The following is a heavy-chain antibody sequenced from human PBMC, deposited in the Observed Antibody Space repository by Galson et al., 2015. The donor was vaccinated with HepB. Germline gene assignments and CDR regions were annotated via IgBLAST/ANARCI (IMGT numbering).Heavy chain of an antibody. D-gene: IGHD1-26*01. V-gene: IGHV3-30-3*01. CDR1: GFTFSSYA. CDR2: ISYDGSNK. CDR3: ASPDGAFDY. Sequence: SLRLSCAASGFTFSSYAMHWVRQAPGKGLEWVAVISYDGSNKYYADSVKGRFTISRDNSKNTLYLQMNSLRAEDTAVYYCASPDGAFDYWGQGTLVTVSS. J-gene: IGHJ4*02.